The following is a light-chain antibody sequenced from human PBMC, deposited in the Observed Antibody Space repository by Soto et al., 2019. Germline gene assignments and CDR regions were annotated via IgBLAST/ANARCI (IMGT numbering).Light chain of an antibody. Sequence: IVFTKSPATLSLSKGERATLSCRASHSVSSHLAWYQQKPGQSPRLLIYDASNRATGIPARFSGSGSGTDFTLTISSLEPEDFAFYFCQQRSHWPTFGQGTKV. CDR1: HSVSSH. CDR3: QQRSHWPT. V-gene: IGKV3-11*01. J-gene: IGKJ1*01. CDR2: DAS.